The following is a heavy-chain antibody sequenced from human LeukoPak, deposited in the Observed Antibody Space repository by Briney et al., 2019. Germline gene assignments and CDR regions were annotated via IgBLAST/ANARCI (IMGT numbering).Heavy chain of an antibody. CDR2: IRYDGSNK. CDR1: AFTFRTYG. V-gene: IGHV3-30*02. D-gene: IGHD3-10*01. Sequence: GGSLRLSCATSAFTFRTYGMHWVRQAPGRGLEWVAFIRYDGSNKYYADSVKGRFTISRDNAKNSLYLQMNSLRVEDTAVYYCAKVAKYYYGSETYYFFEHWGQGTPVTASS. J-gene: IGHJ4*02. CDR3: AKVAKYYYGSETYYFFEH.